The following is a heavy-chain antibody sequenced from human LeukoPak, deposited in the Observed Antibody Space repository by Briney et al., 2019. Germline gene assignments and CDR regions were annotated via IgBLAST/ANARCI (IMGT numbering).Heavy chain of an antibody. D-gene: IGHD2-15*01. V-gene: IGHV3-30*18. Sequence: GGSLRLSCAASGFTFSSYGMRWVRQAPGKGLEWVAVISYDGSNKYYADSVKGRFTISRDNSKNTLYLQMNSLRAEDTAVYYCAKVWGYCSGGSCYEEDYWGQGTLVTVSS. CDR3: AKVWGYCSGGSCYEEDY. J-gene: IGHJ4*02. CDR2: ISYDGSNK. CDR1: GFTFSSYG.